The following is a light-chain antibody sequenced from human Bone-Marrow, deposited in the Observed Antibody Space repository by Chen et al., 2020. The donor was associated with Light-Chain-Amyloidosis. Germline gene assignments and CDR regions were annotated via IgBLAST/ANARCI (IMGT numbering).Light chain of an antibody. Sequence: QSALTQPASVSGSPGQSITISCTGTSSDVGGDNHVSWYQQHPDKAPKLMIYEVTNRPSWVPDRFSGSKSGNPASLTISGLQTEDEADYFCSSYTLTATLVFGSWTRVTVL. CDR1: SSDVGGDNH. CDR2: EVT. CDR3: SSYTLTATLV. J-gene: IGLJ1*01. V-gene: IGLV2-14*01.